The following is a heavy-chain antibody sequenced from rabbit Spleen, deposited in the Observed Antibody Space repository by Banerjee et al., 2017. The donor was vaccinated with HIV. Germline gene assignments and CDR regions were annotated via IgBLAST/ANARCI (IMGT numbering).Heavy chain of an antibody. Sequence: QEQLVESGGRLVKPGGLLPLSSTASGFSCSSGYIISGGRQAPGKGLEWISCIAGSSSGFTYSAPWATGRFTISKTSSTTVTLQMTSLTVADTATYFCARDTGSSCSSYGMDLWGPGTLVTVS. V-gene: IGHV1S45*01. CDR2: IAGSSSGFT. D-gene: IGHD8-1*01. CDR3: ARDTGSSCSSYGMDL. CDR1: GFSCSSGYI. J-gene: IGHJ6*01.